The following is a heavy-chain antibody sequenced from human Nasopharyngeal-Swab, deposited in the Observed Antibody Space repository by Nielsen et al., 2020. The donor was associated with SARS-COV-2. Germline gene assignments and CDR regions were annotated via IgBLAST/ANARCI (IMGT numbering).Heavy chain of an antibody. CDR3: TTSGYDSTSDAFDI. J-gene: IGHJ3*02. Sequence: GGSLRLSCAASGFTFSNAWMSWVRQAPGTGLEWVGRIKSKTDGGTTDYAAPVKGRFTISRDDSKNTLYLQMNSLKTEDTAVYYCTTSGYDSTSDAFDIWGQGTMVTVSS. V-gene: IGHV3-15*01. D-gene: IGHD3-22*01. CDR1: GFTFSNAW. CDR2: IKSKTDGGTT.